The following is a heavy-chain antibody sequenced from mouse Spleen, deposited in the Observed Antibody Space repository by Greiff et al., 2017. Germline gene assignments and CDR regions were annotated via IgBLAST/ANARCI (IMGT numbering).Heavy chain of an antibody. D-gene: IGHD2-10*02. V-gene: IGHV5-12*02. CDR2: ISNGGGST. CDR1: GFTFSDYY. J-gene: IGHJ2*01. Sequence: EVMLVESGGGLVQPGGSLKLSCATSGFTFSDYYMYWVRQTPEKRLEWVAYISNGGGSTYYPDTVKGRFTISRDNAKNTLYLQMSRLKSEDTAMYYCARHSYGNYDYFDYWGQGTTLTVSS. CDR3: ARHSYGNYDYFDY.